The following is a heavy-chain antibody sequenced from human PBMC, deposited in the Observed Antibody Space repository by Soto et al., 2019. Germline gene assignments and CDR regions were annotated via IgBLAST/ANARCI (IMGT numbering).Heavy chain of an antibody. V-gene: IGHV5-10-1*01. CDR1: GYSFTSYW. Sequence: PGESLKISCKGSGYSFTSYWSSWGRQMPGKGLEWMGVIDPSDSYTNYSPSFQGHVTSSADKSISTAYLQWSSLKASDTAMYYCARHGGDFWSGYRIYYYYGMGVWGQGTTVTVSS. CDR2: IDPSDSYT. CDR3: ARHGGDFWSGYRIYYYYGMGV. J-gene: IGHJ6*02. D-gene: IGHD3-3*01.